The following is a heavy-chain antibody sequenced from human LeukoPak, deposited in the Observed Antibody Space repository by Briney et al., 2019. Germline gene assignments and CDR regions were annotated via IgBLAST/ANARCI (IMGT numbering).Heavy chain of an antibody. CDR3: ARHPNSSTYDY. CDR2: IRDYNGNT. V-gene: IGHV1-18*01. D-gene: IGHD6-13*01. CDR1: GYTFTSYG. J-gene: IGHJ4*02. Sequence: GASVKVSCKASGYTFTSYGISWVRQAPGQGRGWMGWIRDYNGNTNYAQKLQGRVAMTTDTSQTTAYMELRSLRSDDTAVYYCARHPNSSTYDYWRQETLVTVSS.